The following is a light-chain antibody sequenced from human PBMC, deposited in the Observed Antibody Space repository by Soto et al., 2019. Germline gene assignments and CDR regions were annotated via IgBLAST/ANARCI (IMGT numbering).Light chain of an antibody. J-gene: IGKJ5*01. Sequence: EIRWTQSPATPSLSPGEKATLSCGASQSVSSSYVAWYQHRPGLAPRLLIHDASSRATGIPDRFSGTKSGTDFTLTSRVLEPEDAAFYYRRQYGSSPITLGQGTRLEIK. CDR1: QSVSSSY. CDR3: RQYGSSPIT. V-gene: IGKV3D-20*01. CDR2: DAS.